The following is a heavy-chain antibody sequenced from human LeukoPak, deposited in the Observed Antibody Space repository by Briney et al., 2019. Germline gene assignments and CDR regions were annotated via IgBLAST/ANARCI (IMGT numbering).Heavy chain of an antibody. CDR3: ATADPTDLQPLTRFDP. Sequence: GASVKVSCKASGGTFSSYAISWVRQAPGQGLEWMGGFIPIFGTANYAQKFQGRVTITADESTSTAYMELSSLRSEDTAVYYCATADPTDLQPLTRFDPWGQGTLVTVSS. V-gene: IGHV1-69*01. CDR1: GGTFSSYA. CDR2: FIPIFGTA. D-gene: IGHD4-17*01. J-gene: IGHJ5*02.